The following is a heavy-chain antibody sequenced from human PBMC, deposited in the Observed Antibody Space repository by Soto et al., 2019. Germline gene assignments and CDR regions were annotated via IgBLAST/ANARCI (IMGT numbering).Heavy chain of an antibody. CDR2: IYYSGST. D-gene: IGHD3-9*01. CDR1: GGSISSYY. CDR3: ARDRGWHSDILTGYSFSYYYYGMDV. Sequence: SETLSLTCTVSGGSISSYYWSWIRQPPGKGLEWIGYIYYSGSTNYNPSLKSRVTISVDTSKNQFSLKLSSVTAADTAVYYCARDRGWHSDILTGYSFSYYYYGMDVWGQGTTVTVSS. V-gene: IGHV4-59*01. J-gene: IGHJ6*02.